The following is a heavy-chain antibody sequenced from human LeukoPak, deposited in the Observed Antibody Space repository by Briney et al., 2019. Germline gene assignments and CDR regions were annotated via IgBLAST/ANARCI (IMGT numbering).Heavy chain of an antibody. D-gene: IGHD1-1*01. Sequence: GGSLRLSCAASGFIVSNNYMSWVRQAPGKGLEWVSVIYSGGSTYYADSVKGRFTISRDNSKNRVYLRMNSLRAEDTAVYFCATAETHTTLDYWDQGTLLTVSS. CDR1: GFIVSNNY. V-gene: IGHV3-53*01. CDR2: IYSGGST. J-gene: IGHJ4*02. CDR3: ATAETHTTLDY.